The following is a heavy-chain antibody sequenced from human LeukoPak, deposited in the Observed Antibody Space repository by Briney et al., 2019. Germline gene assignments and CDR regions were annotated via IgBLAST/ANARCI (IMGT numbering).Heavy chain of an antibody. V-gene: IGHV1-69*01. CDR2: IIPIFGTA. Sequence: SVKVSCKASGGTFSSYAISWVRQAPGQGLEWMGGIIPIFGTANYVQKFQGRVTITADESTSTAYMELSSLRSEDTAVYYCARDECSSTSCLSDFDYWGQGTLVTVSS. CDR3: ARDECSSTSCLSDFDY. D-gene: IGHD2-2*01. CDR1: GGTFSSYA. J-gene: IGHJ4*02.